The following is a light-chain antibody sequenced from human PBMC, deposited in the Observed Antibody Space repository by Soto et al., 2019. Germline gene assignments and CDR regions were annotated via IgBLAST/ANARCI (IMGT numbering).Light chain of an antibody. V-gene: IGKV1-6*01. Sequence: AIQMTQTPSSLSASVGDRVTITCRASQGIRNDLGWYQQKPGKAPKLLIYAASTLQSGVPSRFSGSGSGTGFTLTISSLQPEDCATYYCLQDYNYPWTFGQGTKVDNK. CDR2: AAS. J-gene: IGKJ1*01. CDR1: QGIRND. CDR3: LQDYNYPWT.